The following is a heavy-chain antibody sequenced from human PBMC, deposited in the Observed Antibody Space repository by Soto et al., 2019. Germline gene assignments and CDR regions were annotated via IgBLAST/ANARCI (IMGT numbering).Heavy chain of an antibody. CDR1: GFRFSFSG. J-gene: IGHJ3*02. D-gene: IGHD3-16*01. CDR3: ARGLAKDAGGAFDI. Sequence: QVHLVESGGGVVQPGRSLRLSCAASGFRFSFSGMHLVRQAPGKGLEWVAGLWYDGSSENYAESVKGRFTISRHNSNNTLYLQMDSLGVDDTAMYYCARGLAKDAGGAFDIWGQGTMVIVSS. V-gene: IGHV3-33*01. CDR2: LWYDGSSE.